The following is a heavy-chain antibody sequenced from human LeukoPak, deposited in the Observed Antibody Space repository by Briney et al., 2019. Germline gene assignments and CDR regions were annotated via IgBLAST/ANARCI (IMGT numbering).Heavy chain of an antibody. Sequence: SETLSLTCTVSGGSISSYYWSWIRQPPGKGLEWIGYIYYSGSTNYNPSLKSRVTIPVDTSKNQFSLKLSSVTAADTAVYYCARGCSSTSCYSLFDYWGQGTLVTVSS. J-gene: IGHJ4*02. V-gene: IGHV4-59*01. D-gene: IGHD2-2*01. CDR3: ARGCSSTSCYSLFDY. CDR1: GGSISSYY. CDR2: IYYSGST.